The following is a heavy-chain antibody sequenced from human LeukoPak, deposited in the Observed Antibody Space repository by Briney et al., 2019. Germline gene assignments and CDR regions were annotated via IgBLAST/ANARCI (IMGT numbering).Heavy chain of an antibody. D-gene: IGHD2-2*01. J-gene: IGHJ5*02. CDR1: GYTFTNYW. CDR3: ACRDLTSTWSGR. V-gene: IGHV5-51*01. Sequence: GESLKISCEGFGYTFTNYWNGWGRQMPGKGLEWMGVIYPGDSRTRYSPSFQGQVTISADKSINNAYLQWSSLKASDTAIYYCACRDLTSTWSGRWRQGTLVTVSS. CDR2: IYPGDSRT.